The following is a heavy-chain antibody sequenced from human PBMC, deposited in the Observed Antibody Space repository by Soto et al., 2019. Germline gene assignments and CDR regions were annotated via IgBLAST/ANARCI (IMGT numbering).Heavy chain of an antibody. CDR3: ARVSRYCSGGSCYFLPGIDY. V-gene: IGHV1-69*13. CDR2: IIPIFGTA. D-gene: IGHD2-15*01. J-gene: IGHJ4*02. CDR1: GYTFSSYD. Sequence: ASVKVSCRASGYTFSSYDINWVRQAPGQGLEWMGGIIPIFGTANYAQKFQGRVTITADESKSTAYMELSSLRSEDTAVYYCARVSRYCSGGSCYFLPGIDYWGQGTLVTVSS.